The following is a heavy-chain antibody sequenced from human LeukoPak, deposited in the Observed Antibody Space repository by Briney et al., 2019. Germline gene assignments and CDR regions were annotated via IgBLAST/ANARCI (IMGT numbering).Heavy chain of an antibody. J-gene: IGHJ5*02. CDR1: GCTVSSNY. V-gene: IGHV3-48*03. CDR2: ISSSGSTI. CDR3: ARTTDYDILTGYFRGAWFDP. Sequence: PGGSLRLSCVVSGCTVSSNYRNWVGQAPGRGLEWGSYISSSGSTIYYADSVKGRFTVSRDNSKNSLYLQMNSLRADDTAVYYCARTTDYDILTGYFRGAWFDPWGQGTLVTVSS. D-gene: IGHD3-9*01.